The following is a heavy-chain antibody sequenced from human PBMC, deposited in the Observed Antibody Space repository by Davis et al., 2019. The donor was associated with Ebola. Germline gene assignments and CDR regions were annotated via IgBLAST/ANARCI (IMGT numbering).Heavy chain of an antibody. J-gene: IGHJ6*03. CDR1: GYTFTGYY. D-gene: IGHD3-3*01. Sequence: ASVKVSCKASGYTFTGYYMHWVRQAPGQGLEWMGIINPSGGSTSYAQKFQGRVTITADESTSTAYMELSSLRSEDTAVYYCASAITIFGVVDYYYMDVWGKGTTVTVSS. CDR3: ASAITIFGVVDYYYMDV. CDR2: INPSGGST. V-gene: IGHV1-46*01.